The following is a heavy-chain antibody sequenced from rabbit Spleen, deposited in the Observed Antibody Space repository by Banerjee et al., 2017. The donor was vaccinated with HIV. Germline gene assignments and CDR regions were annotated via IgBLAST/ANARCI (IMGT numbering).Heavy chain of an antibody. D-gene: IGHD6-1*01. Sequence: QEQLVESGGGLVKPEGSLTLTCKASGVSFSDKDVMCWVRQAPGKGLEWIACINTVTGKTVYASWAKGRFIMSRSSSTTVTLQMTSLTAADTATYFCARSDNGGSPDYDYAFTLWGPGTLVTVS. CDR3: ARSDNGGSPDYDYAFTL. CDR1: GVSFSDKDV. J-gene: IGHJ4*01. V-gene: IGHV1S45*01. CDR2: INTVTGKT.